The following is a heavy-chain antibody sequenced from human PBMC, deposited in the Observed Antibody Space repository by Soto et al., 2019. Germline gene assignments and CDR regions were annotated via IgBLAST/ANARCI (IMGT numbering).Heavy chain of an antibody. CDR2: IYYSGST. Sequence: SETLSLTCTVSGGSISSYYWSWIRQPPGKGLEWIGYIYYSGSTNYNPSLKSRVTISVDTSKNQFSLKLSSVTAADTAVYYCARGEGYCTNGVCYPPYYYYYYYMDVWGKGTTVTVSS. CDR3: ARGEGYCTNGVCYPPYYYYYYYMDV. CDR1: GGSISSYY. J-gene: IGHJ6*03. D-gene: IGHD2-8*01. V-gene: IGHV4-59*01.